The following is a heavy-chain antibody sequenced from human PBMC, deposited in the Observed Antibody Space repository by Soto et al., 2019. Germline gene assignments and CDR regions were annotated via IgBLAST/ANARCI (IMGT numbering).Heavy chain of an antibody. CDR3: AIGYSSIGYNWFDP. Sequence: EVQLVESGGGLVQPGGSLRLSCAASGFTFSSYWMHWVRQTPEKGLVWVSHINTDGSTTTYADSVKGRFTIARDTSKNTLFLQMNSMRAEDTAVYYCAIGYSSIGYNWFDPWGQGTLVTVSS. J-gene: IGHJ5*02. V-gene: IGHV3-74*01. D-gene: IGHD6-13*01. CDR2: INTDGSTT. CDR1: GFTFSSYW.